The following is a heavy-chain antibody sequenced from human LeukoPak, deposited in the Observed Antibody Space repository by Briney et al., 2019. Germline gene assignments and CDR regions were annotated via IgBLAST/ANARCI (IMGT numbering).Heavy chain of an antibody. CDR1: GFTFSSYS. CDR2: ISSSSSYI. J-gene: IGHJ5*02. CDR3: ARDFHDYFP. D-gene: IGHD3-16*01. V-gene: IGHV3-21*01. Sequence: PGGSLRLSCAASGFTFSSYSMNWVRPAPGEGLEWVSSISSSSSYIYYADSVKGRFPISRDNAKNSLYLQMNSLRAEDTAVYYCARDFHDYFPWGQGTLVTVSS.